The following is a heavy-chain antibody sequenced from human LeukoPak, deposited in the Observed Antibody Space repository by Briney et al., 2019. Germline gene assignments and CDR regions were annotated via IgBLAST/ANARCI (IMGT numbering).Heavy chain of an antibody. CDR2: INPNSGGT. J-gene: IGHJ5*02. Sequence: GASVKVSCKASGYTFTGYYMHWVRQAPGQGLEWMGWINPNSGGTNYAQKFQGRVTMTRDTSISTAYMELSRLGSDDTAVYYCARVLAKRDSSGYYYGTWGQGTLVTVSS. D-gene: IGHD3-22*01. CDR1: GYTFTGYY. CDR3: ARVLAKRDSSGYYYGT. V-gene: IGHV1-2*02.